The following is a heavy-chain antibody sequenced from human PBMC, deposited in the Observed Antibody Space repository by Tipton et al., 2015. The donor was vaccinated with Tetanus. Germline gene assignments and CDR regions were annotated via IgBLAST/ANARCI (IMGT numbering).Heavy chain of an antibody. CDR2: IKQDGSVK. CDR3: ARDFDYKADY. CDR1: GFRFSDHW. D-gene: IGHD4-11*01. Sequence: SLRLSCAGSGFRFSDHWMSWVRQVPGKGLEWVANIKQDGSVKYYADSVKGRFSISRDNAKNSVYLQMNSLRANDTAVYYCARDFDYKADYWGQGTLVTVSS. J-gene: IGHJ4*02. V-gene: IGHV3-7*01.